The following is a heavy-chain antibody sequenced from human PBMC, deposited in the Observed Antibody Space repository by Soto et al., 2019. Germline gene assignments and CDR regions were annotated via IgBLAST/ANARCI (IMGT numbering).Heavy chain of an antibody. CDR3: ARDRGKMGEARSGLDP. CDR2: INAGNGNT. Sequence: GASVKVSCKASGYTFTSYAMHWVRQAPGQRLEWMGWINAGNGNTKYSQKFQGRVTITRDTSASTAYMELSSLRSEDTAVYYCARDRGKMGEARSGLDPSGPGTIVTVYS. V-gene: IGHV1-3*01. J-gene: IGHJ5*02. D-gene: IGHD3-16*01. CDR1: GYTFTSYA.